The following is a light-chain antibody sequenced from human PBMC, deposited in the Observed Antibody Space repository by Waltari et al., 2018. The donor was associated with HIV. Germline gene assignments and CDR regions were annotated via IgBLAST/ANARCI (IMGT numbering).Light chain of an antibody. J-gene: IGLJ1*01. CDR3: AAWNDSLSGYV. V-gene: IGLV1-47*01. Sequence: QSVLTQPPSASGTPGQRVTISCSGSSSNIGRNYVYWHQQLPGTAPKLLIYRNNHRPSGVPDRVSGSKSGTSASLAINGLRSEDEADYYCAAWNDSLSGYVFGTGTKVTV. CDR1: SSNIGRNY. CDR2: RNN.